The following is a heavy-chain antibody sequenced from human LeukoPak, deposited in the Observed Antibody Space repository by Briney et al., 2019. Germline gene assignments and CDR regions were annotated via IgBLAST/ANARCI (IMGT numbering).Heavy chain of an antibody. CDR1: GGSVGSSCCY. J-gene: IGHJ4*02. CDR2: IYYSGNT. Sequence: SETLSLTCTVSGGSVGSSCCYWGWIRQPPGRGLEWIGNIYYSGNTYYNPSLKSRVTMSVDTSKNQLSLKLSSAAAADTAVYYCARSLRYCSSGSCYVFDYWGQGILVTVSS. CDR3: ARSLRYCSSGSCYVFDY. D-gene: IGHD2-15*01. V-gene: IGHV4-39*01.